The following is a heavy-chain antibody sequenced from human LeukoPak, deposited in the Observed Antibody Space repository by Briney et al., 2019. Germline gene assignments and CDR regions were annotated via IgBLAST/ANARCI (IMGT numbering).Heavy chain of an antibody. D-gene: IGHD6-19*01. CDR1: GYTFIDYY. CDR3: ARGNWDGNGWHFDN. Sequence: GASVKVSCKASGYTFIDYYIHWVRQAPGQGLEWMGWIDPNRDVESYAQKFQGRVSMTRDTSITTAYMELSRLRSDDTALYYCARGNWDGNGWHFDNWGQGSLVTVSS. J-gene: IGHJ4*02. V-gene: IGHV1-2*02. CDR2: IDPNRDVE.